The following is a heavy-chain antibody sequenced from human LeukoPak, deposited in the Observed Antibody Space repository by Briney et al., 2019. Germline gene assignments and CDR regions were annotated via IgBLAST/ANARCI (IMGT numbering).Heavy chain of an antibody. CDR3: ASLAGGI. V-gene: IGHV3-66*02. D-gene: IGHD6-19*01. J-gene: IGHJ3*02. Sequence: GGSLRLSCAASGFTVSSHYMSWVRQAPGKGLEWVSVIHSGGSTYHADSVKGRFTISRDSSKNTVYLQMNSMRVEDTAVYYCASLAGGIWGQGTMVTVSS. CDR2: IHSGGST. CDR1: GFTVSSHY.